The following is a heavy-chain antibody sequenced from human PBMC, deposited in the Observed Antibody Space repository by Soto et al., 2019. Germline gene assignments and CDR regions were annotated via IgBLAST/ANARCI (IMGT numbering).Heavy chain of an antibody. V-gene: IGHV4-34*01. D-gene: IGHD6-13*01. Sequence: QVQLQQWGAGLLKPSETLSLTCAVYGGSFSGYYWSWIRQPPGKGLEWIGEINHSGSTNYNPSLKSRGPISVDASKNQFSLKLSSVTAADTAVYYCARLYPPLRGSSWLDYWGQGTLVTVSS. CDR2: INHSGST. J-gene: IGHJ4*02. CDR1: GGSFSGYY. CDR3: ARLYPPLRGSSWLDY.